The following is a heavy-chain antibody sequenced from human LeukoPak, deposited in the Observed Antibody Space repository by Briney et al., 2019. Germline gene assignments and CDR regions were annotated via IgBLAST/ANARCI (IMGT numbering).Heavy chain of an antibody. Sequence: PGGSLILSCAASGFTVSSNYMSWVRQAPGKGLEWVSVIYSGGSTYYADSVRGRFTISRDNSKNTLYLQMNSLGAEDTAVYYCARDKVADSSGRLTLDYWGQGTLVTVSS. D-gene: IGHD3-22*01. CDR3: ARDKVADSSGRLTLDY. CDR1: GFTVSSNY. J-gene: IGHJ4*02. V-gene: IGHV3-53*01. CDR2: IYSGGST.